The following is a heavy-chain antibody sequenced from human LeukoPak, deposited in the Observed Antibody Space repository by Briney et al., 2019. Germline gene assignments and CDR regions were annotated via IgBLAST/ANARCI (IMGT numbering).Heavy chain of an antibody. D-gene: IGHD4-17*01. CDR2: IYPGDSDT. CDR1: GYSFTSYW. Sequence: GESLKISCKGSGYSFTSYWIGWVRQMPGKGLEWMGIIYPGDSDTRYSPSFQGQVTISADKSISTAYLQWSSLKASDTAMYYCARAPTSVSNPYFFDSWGQGTLVTVSS. J-gene: IGHJ4*02. CDR3: ARAPTSVSNPYFFDS. V-gene: IGHV5-51*01.